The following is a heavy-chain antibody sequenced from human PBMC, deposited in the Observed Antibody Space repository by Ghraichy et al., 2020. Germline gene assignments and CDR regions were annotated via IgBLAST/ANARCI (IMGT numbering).Heavy chain of an antibody. Sequence: SETLSLTCAISGDSVTTNSPACTWLRQSPSRGLEWLDSTYYMSQRQTDYAPSVRSLITINADTSKNQFSLQLNSVTPEDSAVYYCARDVLLMYTPWHWRLDYWGPGTLVSVSS. CDR2: TYYMSQRQT. D-gene: IGHD2-15*01. J-gene: IGHJ4*02. CDR1: GDSVTTNSPA. CDR3: ARDVLLMYTPWHWRLDY. V-gene: IGHV6-1*01.